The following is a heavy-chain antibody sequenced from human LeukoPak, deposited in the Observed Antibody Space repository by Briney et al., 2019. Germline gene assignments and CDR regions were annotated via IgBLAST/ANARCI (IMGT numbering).Heavy chain of an antibody. J-gene: IGHJ4*02. V-gene: IGHV4-59*01. CDR1: GGSISSYY. CDR2: IYYSGST. CDR3: ASSPEGGFDY. Sequence: PSETLSLTCTVSGGSISSYYWSWIRQPPGKGLEWIGYIYYSGSTNYNPSLKSRVTISVDTSKNQFSLKLSSVTAADTAVYYCASSPEGGFDYWGQGTLVTVSS.